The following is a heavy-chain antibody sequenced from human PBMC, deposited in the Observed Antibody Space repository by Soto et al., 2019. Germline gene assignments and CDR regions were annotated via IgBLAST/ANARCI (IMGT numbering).Heavy chain of an antibody. D-gene: IGHD3-16*01. V-gene: IGHV3-23*01. CDR3: AKDVHQTYYDYITD. CDR1: GFTFSSYA. CDR2: ISSSGGST. J-gene: IGHJ4*02. Sequence: PGGSLRLSCAASGFTFSSYAMSWVRQAPGKGLGWVSAISSSGGSTYYADSVKGRFTISRDNSKNTLYLQMNSLRAEDTAVYYCAKDVHQTYYDYITDWGQGTLVTVSS.